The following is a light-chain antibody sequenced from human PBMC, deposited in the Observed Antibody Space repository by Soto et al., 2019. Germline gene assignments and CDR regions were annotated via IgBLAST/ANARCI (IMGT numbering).Light chain of an antibody. J-gene: IGKJ1*01. Sequence: DVVMTQSPLSLPVTLGQPASISCRSSQSLVSSDGNTYLNWFQQRPGQSPRRLIYKVSNRDSGVPDRFSGSGSGTDFTLKISRVEAEYVGVYYCMQGTHWPPWTFGQGTKVEIK. V-gene: IGKV2-30*01. CDR2: KVS. CDR1: QSLVSSDGNTY. CDR3: MQGTHWPPWT.